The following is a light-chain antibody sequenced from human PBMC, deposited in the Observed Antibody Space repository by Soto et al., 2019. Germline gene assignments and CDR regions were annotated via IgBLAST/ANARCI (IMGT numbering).Light chain of an antibody. J-gene: IGLJ2*01. CDR3: ASRDDSLTGRVV. V-gene: IGLV1-47*01. CDR1: DSNVGSNY. CDR2: ENN. Sequence: QSVLTQPPAASGTPGQRVTSSCSGSDSNVGSNYVYWYQQVPGTAPKLRLSENNQGPAGVSDRFSDSKSDTSASLVISGLRSEDEASYYCASRDDSLTGRVVFGGGTKLTVL.